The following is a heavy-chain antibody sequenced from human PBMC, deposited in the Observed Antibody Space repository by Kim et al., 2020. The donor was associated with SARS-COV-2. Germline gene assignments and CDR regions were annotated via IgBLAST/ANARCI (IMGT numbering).Heavy chain of an antibody. CDR2: ISYDGSNK. D-gene: IGHD3-16*02. J-gene: IGHJ3*01. Sequence: GGSLRLSCAASGFTFSSYAMHWVRQAPGKGLEWVAVISYDGSNKYYADSVKGRFTISRDNSKNTLYLQMNSLRAEDTAVYYCARDPWDYVWGSYRSLAF. CDR1: GFTFSSYA. CDR3: ARDPWDYVWGSYRSLAF. V-gene: IGHV3-30*04.